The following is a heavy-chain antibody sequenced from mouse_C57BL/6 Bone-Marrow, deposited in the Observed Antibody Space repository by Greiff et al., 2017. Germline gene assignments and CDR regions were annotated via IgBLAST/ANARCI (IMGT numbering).Heavy chain of an antibody. J-gene: IGHJ2*01. CDR1: GFTFSDYY. CDR3: AREWDYGSSLDY. CDR2: INYDGSST. Sequence: EVKLVESEGGLVQPGSSMKLSCTASGFTFSDYYMAWVRQVPEKGLEWVANINYDGSSTYYLDSLKSRFIISRDNAKNILYLQMSSLKSEDTATYYGAREWDYGSSLDYWGKGTTLTVSS. D-gene: IGHD1-1*01. V-gene: IGHV5-16*01.